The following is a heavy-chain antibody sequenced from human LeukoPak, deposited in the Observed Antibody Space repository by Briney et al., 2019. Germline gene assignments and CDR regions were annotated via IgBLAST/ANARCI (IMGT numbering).Heavy chain of an antibody. V-gene: IGHV4-34*01. CDR1: GGSFSGYY. CDR2: INHSGST. D-gene: IGHD3-22*01. Sequence: SETPSLTCAVYGGSFSGYYWSWIRQSPGKGLEWIGEINHSGSTNHNPSLKSRVTISVDTSKNQFSLKLSSVTAADTAVYYCARVTMIVVVNWFDPWGQGTLVAVSS. CDR3: ARVTMIVVVNWFDP. J-gene: IGHJ5*02.